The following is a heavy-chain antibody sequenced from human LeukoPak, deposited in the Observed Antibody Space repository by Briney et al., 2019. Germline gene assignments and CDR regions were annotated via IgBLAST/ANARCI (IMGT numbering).Heavy chain of an antibody. V-gene: IGHV3-7*01. J-gene: IGHJ4*02. CDR1: VFSLRDNW. D-gene: IGHD3-16*02. Sequence: GGSLRLSCAASVFSLRDNWIFWVRQAPGKGLEWVATMNQDGRERFYVDSVKGRFTISRDNTKNSLYLQMNRLRAEDTAMYFCATGTYRERFYSWGQGTLVTVSS. CDR2: MNQDGRER. CDR3: ATGTYRERFYS.